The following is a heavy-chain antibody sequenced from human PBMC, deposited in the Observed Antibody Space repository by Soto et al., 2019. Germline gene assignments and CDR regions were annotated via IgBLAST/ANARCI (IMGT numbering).Heavy chain of an antibody. D-gene: IGHD3-22*01. CDR2: ISGSGGST. CDR3: AKDRYYDTPGWFDP. CDR1: GFTFSSYA. Sequence: GGSLRLSCAASGFTFSSYAMSWVRQAPGKGLEWVSAISGSGGSTYYADSVKSRFSVSRDNAKNTVYLQMDNLRTEDSAVYYCAKDRYYDTPGWFDPWGQGSRVTVYS. V-gene: IGHV3-23*01. J-gene: IGHJ5*02.